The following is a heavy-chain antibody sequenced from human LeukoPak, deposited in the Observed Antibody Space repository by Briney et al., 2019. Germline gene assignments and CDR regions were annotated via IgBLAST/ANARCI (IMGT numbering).Heavy chain of an antibody. D-gene: IGHD5-12*01. CDR2: INSDGSST. J-gene: IGHJ4*02. CDR3: ARGARRGYSDY. Sequence: PGGSLRLSCAASGFTFSTSTMNWVRQAPGKGLKWVSRINSDGSSTSYADSVKGRFTISRDNAKNTLYLQMNSLRAEDTAVYYCARGARRGYSDYWGQGTLVTVSS. CDR1: GFTFSTST. V-gene: IGHV3-74*01.